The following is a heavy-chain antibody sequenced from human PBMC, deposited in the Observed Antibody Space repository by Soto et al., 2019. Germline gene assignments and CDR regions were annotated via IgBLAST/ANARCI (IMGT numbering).Heavy chain of an antibody. V-gene: IGHV1-69*18. J-gene: IGHJ4*02. CDR3: ARGDGFNYYFDY. D-gene: IGHD1-1*01. Sequence: QVHLVQSGAEVRQPGSSVRVSCKASGGTFSGAGVSWVRQAPGQGFEWMGNHIPMFGSTNYAEKFQGRLTISANAPATTAYMDLSSLRSDDTAVYYCARGDGFNYYFDYWSQGALVTVSS. CDR2: HIPMFGST. CDR1: GGTFSGAG.